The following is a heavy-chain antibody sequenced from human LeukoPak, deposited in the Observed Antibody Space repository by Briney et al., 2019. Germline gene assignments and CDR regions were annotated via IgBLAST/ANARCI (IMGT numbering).Heavy chain of an antibody. Sequence: SETLSLTCTVSGGSISSYYWSWIRQPAGKGLEWIGRIYTSGSTNYNPSLKSRVTMSVDTSKNQFSPKLSSVTAADTAVYYCARDYYDSSGYSKYYYYYYMDVWGKGTTVTVSS. D-gene: IGHD3-22*01. CDR2: IYTSGST. V-gene: IGHV4-4*07. J-gene: IGHJ6*03. CDR1: GGSISSYY. CDR3: ARDYYDSSGYSKYYYYYYMDV.